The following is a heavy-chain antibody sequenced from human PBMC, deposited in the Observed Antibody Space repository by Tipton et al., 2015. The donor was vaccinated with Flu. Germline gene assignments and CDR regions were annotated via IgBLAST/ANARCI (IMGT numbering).Heavy chain of an antibody. CDR2: ICQSGSN. V-gene: IGHV4-38-2*01. CDR1: GDSIGRGYC. CDR3: ARRDYSNYVSEPKKWFDS. J-gene: IGHJ5*01. Sequence: TLSLTCSVSGDSIGRGYCWGWIRQPPGNGREWIGNICQSGSNYGNQTLQSRVTISVDRSKNQFSLKLTSVTAADTAVYYCARRDYSNYVSEPKKWFDSWGQGVLVIVSS. D-gene: IGHD4-11*01.